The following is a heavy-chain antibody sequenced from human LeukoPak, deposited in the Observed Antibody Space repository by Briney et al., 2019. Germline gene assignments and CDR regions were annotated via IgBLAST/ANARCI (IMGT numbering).Heavy chain of an antibody. J-gene: IGHJ3*02. Sequence: GGSLRLSCAASGFSFSVYWKHWVRHAPGKGPVWVSRIKTDGSITYYADSVKGRITISRDTSKHTLYLKMSSLRAEDTAVYYCARERDPYYYDSSGFPPAFDIWGQGTMVTVSS. CDR1: GFSFSVYW. CDR3: ARERDPYYYDSSGFPPAFDI. V-gene: IGHV3-74*01. D-gene: IGHD3-22*01. CDR2: IKTDGSIT.